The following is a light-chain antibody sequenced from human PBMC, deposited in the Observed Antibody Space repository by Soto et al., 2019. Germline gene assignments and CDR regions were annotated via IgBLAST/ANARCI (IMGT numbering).Light chain of an antibody. Sequence: QSALTQPPSASGSPGQSVTISCTGTSSDVGDYNSVSWYQQHPGKAPKLIIYEVSKRPSGVPDRFSASKSDNTASLTVSGLQAEDEADYYCSSYAGSKNLVFGGGTQLTVL. J-gene: IGLJ2*01. V-gene: IGLV2-8*01. CDR3: SSYAGSKNLV. CDR2: EVS. CDR1: SSDVGDYNS.